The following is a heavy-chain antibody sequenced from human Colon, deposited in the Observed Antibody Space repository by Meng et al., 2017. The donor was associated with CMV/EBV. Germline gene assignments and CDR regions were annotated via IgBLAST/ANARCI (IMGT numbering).Heavy chain of an antibody. CDR1: DDSISSSNYY. V-gene: IGHV4-39*07. Sequence: GSLRLSCTVSDDSISSSNYYWGWIRQPPGKGLEWIGSIYWSGVTSYNPPLKSRVTISVDTSKNQFSLRLNSVTAADSAVYYCARSRVGNTVRIDPWGQGTLVTVSS. J-gene: IGHJ5*02. CDR3: ARSRVGNTVRIDP. D-gene: IGHD1-26*01. CDR2: IYWSGVT.